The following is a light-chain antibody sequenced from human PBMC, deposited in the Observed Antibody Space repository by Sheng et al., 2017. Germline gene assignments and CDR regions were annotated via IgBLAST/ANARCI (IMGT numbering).Light chain of an antibody. J-gene: IGLJ2*01. CDR3: QTYDNSLSGSVV. CDR2: EDT. CDR1: NSNIGAGRH. Sequence: QSVLTQPPSVSGAPGQGVTISCTGGNSNIGAGRHVHWYQQFPGTAPKLLIYEDTYRTSGVPDRFSGSKCGTSASLAITGLQAEDEALYFCQTYDNSLSGSVVFGGGTMLTVL. V-gene: IGLV1-40*01.